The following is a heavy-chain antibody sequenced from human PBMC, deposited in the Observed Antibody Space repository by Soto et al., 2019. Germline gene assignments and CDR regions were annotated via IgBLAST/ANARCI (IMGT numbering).Heavy chain of an antibody. CDR1: GFSLSTSGVG. Sequence: QITLKESGPTLVKPTQTLTLTCTFSGFSLSTSGVGVDWIRQPPGKALEWLALIYWDDDKRYSPSLKSRLTITKDTSKNQMVLTMTNMDPVDTATYYSAHLDLINYGSGSYPFDYWGQGTLVTVSS. V-gene: IGHV2-5*02. D-gene: IGHD3-10*01. CDR2: IYWDDDK. CDR3: AHLDLINYGSGSYPFDY. J-gene: IGHJ4*02.